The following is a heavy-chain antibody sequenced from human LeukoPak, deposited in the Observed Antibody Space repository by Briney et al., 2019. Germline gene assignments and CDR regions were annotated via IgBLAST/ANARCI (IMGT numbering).Heavy chain of an antibody. CDR1: GYTFTSYG. V-gene: IGHV1-18*01. J-gene: IGHJ4*02. D-gene: IGHD4-17*01. CDR2: ISAYNGNT. Sequence: ASVKVSCKASGYTFTSYGISWVRQALGQGLEWMGWISAYNGNTNYAQKLQGRVTMTTDTSTSTAYMELRSLRSDDTAVYYCARADYGDFPYYFDYWGQGTLVTVSS. CDR3: ARADYGDFPYYFDY.